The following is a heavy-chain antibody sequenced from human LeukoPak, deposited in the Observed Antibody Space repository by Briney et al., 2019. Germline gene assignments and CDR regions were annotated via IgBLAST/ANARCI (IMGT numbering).Heavy chain of an antibody. CDR1: GFTFSSYA. J-gene: IGHJ4*02. Sequence: AGGSLRLSCAASGFTFSSYAMSWVRQAPGKGLEWVSAISGSGGSTYYADSVKGRFTISRDNSKNTLYLQMNSLRAEDTAVYYCARDDSPPPPQGNYGSGIVLGYWGQGTLVTVSS. CDR3: ARDDSPPPPQGNYGSGIVLGY. D-gene: IGHD3-10*01. V-gene: IGHV3-23*01. CDR2: ISGSGGST.